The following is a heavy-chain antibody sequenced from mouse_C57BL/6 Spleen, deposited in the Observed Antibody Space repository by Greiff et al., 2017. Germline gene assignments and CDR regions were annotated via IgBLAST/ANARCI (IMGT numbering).Heavy chain of an antibody. CDR1: GFNIKDYY. Sequence: VQLQQSGAELVKPGASVKLSCTASGFNIKDYYMHWVKQRTEQGLEWIGRIAPEDGETKYAPKFQGTATISADTSSNTAYLQISSLTSEDTAVYYCARRGVTGTLYCFDYWGQGTTLTVSS. J-gene: IGHJ2*01. V-gene: IGHV14-2*01. CDR3: ARRGVTGTLYCFDY. D-gene: IGHD4-1*01. CDR2: IAPEDGET.